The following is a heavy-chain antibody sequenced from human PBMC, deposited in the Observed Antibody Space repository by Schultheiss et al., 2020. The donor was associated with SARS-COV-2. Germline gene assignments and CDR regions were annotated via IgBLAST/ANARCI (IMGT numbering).Heavy chain of an antibody. CDR1: EFIFTTSV. Sequence: GESLKISCAASEFIFTTSVIHWVRQAPGKELEWVAAISFDGSKYYADSVKGRFTISRDNSKNTLYLQMNSLRAEDTALYYCARGREYSYGSTFDYWGQGTLVTVSS. V-gene: IGHV3-30-3*01. D-gene: IGHD5-18*01. CDR2: ISFDGSK. J-gene: IGHJ4*02. CDR3: ARGREYSYGSTFDY.